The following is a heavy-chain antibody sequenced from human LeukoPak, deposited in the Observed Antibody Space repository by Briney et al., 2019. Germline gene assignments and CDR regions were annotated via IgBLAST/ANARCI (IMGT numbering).Heavy chain of an antibody. CDR3: ARAQYYDFWSGYYTGGAFDI. J-gene: IGHJ3*02. CDR2: TYYSGST. CDR1: GGSISSGDYY. D-gene: IGHD3-3*01. Sequence: PSQTLSLTCTVSGGSISSGDYYWSWLRQPPGKGLEWIGYTYYSGSTYYNPSLKSRVTISVDTSKNQFPLKLSSVTGADTAVYYCARAQYYDFWSGYYTGGAFDIWGQGTMVTVSS. V-gene: IGHV4-30-4*01.